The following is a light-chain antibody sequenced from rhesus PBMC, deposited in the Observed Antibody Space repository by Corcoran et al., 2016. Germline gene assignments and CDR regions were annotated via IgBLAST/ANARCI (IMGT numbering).Light chain of an antibody. J-gene: IGKJ2*01. CDR1: QSVSTN. V-gene: IGKV3-10*01. CDR2: GGS. CDR3: YQHSSGYS. Sequence: IVLTQSPATLSLSPGERVTLSCRASQSVSTNLAWYQQKPGQAPRLLIYGGSSRATVIPDRFSGSGAGTDFTLTISSLEPEVVGGYHCYQHSSGYSFGQGTKGEIK.